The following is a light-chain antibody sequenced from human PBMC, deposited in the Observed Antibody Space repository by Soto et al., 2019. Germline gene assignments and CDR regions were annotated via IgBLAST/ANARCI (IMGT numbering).Light chain of an antibody. Sequence: VLTHSPATLSFSAGQRATLYFRASQSVSNNYLAWYQQKPGQAPRLLIYGASNRATGIPDRFSGSGSGTDFTLTISGLEPEDFAVYYCQQYGSSGTFGQGTKVDI. V-gene: IGKV3-20*01. J-gene: IGKJ1*01. CDR3: QQYGSSGT. CDR1: QSVSNNY. CDR2: GAS.